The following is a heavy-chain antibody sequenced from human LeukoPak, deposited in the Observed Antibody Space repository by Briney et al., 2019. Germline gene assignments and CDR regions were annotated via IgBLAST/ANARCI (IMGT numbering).Heavy chain of an antibody. CDR1: GFTFSSYG. D-gene: IGHD3-22*01. CDR3: ARGVLSRRGYDSSGSHAFDI. J-gene: IGHJ3*02. V-gene: IGHV3-30*03. Sequence: GRSLRLSCAASGFTFSSYGMHWVRQAPGKGLEWVAVISYDGSNKYYADSVKGRFTISRDNSKNTLYLQMNSLRAEDTAVYYCARGVLSRRGYDSSGSHAFDIWGQGTMVTVSS. CDR2: ISYDGSNK.